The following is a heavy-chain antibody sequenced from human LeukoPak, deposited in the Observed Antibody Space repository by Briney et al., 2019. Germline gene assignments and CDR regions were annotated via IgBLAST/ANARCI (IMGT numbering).Heavy chain of an antibody. D-gene: IGHD3-9*01. Sequence: GESLKISCKGSGYSFTSYWIGWVRQMPGKGLEWMGIIYPGDSDTRYSPSFQGQVTISADKSTSTAYLQWSSLKASDTAMYYCARGEYYDILTGYFEDWGQGTLVTVSS. J-gene: IGHJ4*02. V-gene: IGHV5-51*01. CDR2: IYPGDSDT. CDR3: ARGEYYDILTGYFED. CDR1: GYSFTSYW.